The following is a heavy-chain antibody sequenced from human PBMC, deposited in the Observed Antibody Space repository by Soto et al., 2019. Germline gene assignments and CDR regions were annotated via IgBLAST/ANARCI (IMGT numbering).Heavy chain of an antibody. D-gene: IGHD2-2*01. Sequence: GGSLRLSCAASGFTFSSYAMHWVRQAPGKGREWVAVISYDGSNKYYADSVKGRFTITRDNSKNTLYLQMNSLRDEDTAVYYCAREGGYCSSTSCFFDYWGQGTLVTVSS. CDR1: GFTFSSYA. V-gene: IGHV3-30-3*01. CDR3: AREGGYCSSTSCFFDY. J-gene: IGHJ4*02. CDR2: ISYDGSNK.